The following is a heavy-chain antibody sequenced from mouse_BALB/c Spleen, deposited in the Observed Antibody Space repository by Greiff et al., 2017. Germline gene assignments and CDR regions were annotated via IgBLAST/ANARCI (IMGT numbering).Heavy chain of an antibody. CDR2: IDPANGNT. CDR3: ARGDYYGSGDY. J-gene: IGHJ2*01. CDR1: GFNIKDTY. D-gene: IGHD1-1*01. V-gene: IGHV14-3*02. Sequence: VQLQQSGAELVKPGASVKLSCTASGFNIKDTYMHWVKQRPEQGLEWIGRIDPANGNTKYDPKFQGKATITADTSSNTAYLQLSSLTSEDTAVYYCARGDYYGSGDYWGQGTTLTVSS.